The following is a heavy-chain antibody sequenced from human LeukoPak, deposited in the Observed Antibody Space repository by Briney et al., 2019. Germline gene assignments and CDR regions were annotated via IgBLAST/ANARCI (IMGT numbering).Heavy chain of an antibody. J-gene: IGHJ4*02. CDR1: GGSISSYY. Sequence: SETLSLTCTVSGGSISSYYWSWIRQPPGKRLEWIGYIHYSGSTNYNPPLKSRVTISVDTSKNQFSLRLSSVTAADTAVYYCARLGYCSGGHCIDDYWGQGTLVTVSS. CDR2: IHYSGST. D-gene: IGHD2-15*01. CDR3: ARLGYCSGGHCIDDY. V-gene: IGHV4-59*01.